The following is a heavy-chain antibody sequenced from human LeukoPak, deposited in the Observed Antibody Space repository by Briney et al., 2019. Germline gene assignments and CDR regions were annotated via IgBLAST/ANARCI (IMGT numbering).Heavy chain of an antibody. CDR3: ARAQSILEGTYVDIVATYYSYYFDY. D-gene: IGHD5-12*01. V-gene: IGHV3-30*04. Sequence: PGRSLRLSCAASGFTFSSYAMHWVRQAPGKGLEWVAVISYDGSNKYYADSVKGRFTISRDNSKNTLYLQMNSLRAEDTAVYYCARAQSILEGTYVDIVATYYSYYFDYSGQGTLVTVSS. CDR2: ISYDGSNK. J-gene: IGHJ4*02. CDR1: GFTFSSYA.